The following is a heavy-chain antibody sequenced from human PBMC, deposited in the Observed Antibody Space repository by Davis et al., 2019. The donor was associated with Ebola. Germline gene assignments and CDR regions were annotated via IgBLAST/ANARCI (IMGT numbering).Heavy chain of an antibody. J-gene: IGHJ5*02. D-gene: IGHD6-13*01. CDR2: MHHIGGT. CDR1: GGSFSGYY. CDR3: ARDGYSSSWYLNWFDP. V-gene: IGHV4-34*01. Sequence: SETLSLTCAVHGGSFSGYYWTWIRQPPGKGLEWIGEMHHIGGTNYNPSLKSRVTISVDTSKNQFSLKLSSVTAADTAVYYCARDGYSSSWYLNWFDPWGQGTLVTVSS.